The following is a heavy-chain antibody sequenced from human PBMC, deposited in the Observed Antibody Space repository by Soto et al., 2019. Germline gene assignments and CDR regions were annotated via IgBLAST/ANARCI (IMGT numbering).Heavy chain of an antibody. D-gene: IGHD3-9*01. CDR1: GFSFSKST. J-gene: IGHJ6*02. V-gene: IGHV1-58*01. Sequence: SVKVSCKASGFSFSKSTVQWVRQARGQRLEWIGWIVVGSGNTNYAQKFQERVTITRNTSTTTAYMELSSLRSEDTAVYYCARAINPNYDILTGYYWSYYYYYYGMDVWGQGTTVTVSS. CDR2: IVVGSGNT. CDR3: ARAINPNYDILTGYYWSYYYYYYGMDV.